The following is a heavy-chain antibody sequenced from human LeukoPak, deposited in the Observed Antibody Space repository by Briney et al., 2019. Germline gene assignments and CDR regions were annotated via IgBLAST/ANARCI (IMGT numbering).Heavy chain of an antibody. Sequence: GGSLRLSCAASGFTFSNYAMSWVRQAPGKGLEWVSTISGSGGDTYYADSVKGRFTIPRDNSKSTLYLQMNSLRAEDTAVYYCVKDYDFWSGYYRHYFDYWGQGTLVTVSS. D-gene: IGHD3-3*01. CDR2: ISGSGGDT. J-gene: IGHJ4*02. CDR3: VKDYDFWSGYYRHYFDY. V-gene: IGHV3-23*01. CDR1: GFTFSNYA.